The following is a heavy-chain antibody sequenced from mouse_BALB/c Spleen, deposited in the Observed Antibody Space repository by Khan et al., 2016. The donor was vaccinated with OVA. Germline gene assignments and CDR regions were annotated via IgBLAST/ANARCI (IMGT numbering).Heavy chain of an antibody. Sequence: EVELVESGGGLVQPGGSLRLSCATSGFTFTDYYMSWVRQPPGKSLEWLGFIRNKAKGYTTEYSAPVKGRFTISRDNSQSIVYLQMNTLRAEDSATYYCARETVVDVYWYLVVWGAGTTVTVSS. CDR1: GFTFTDYY. J-gene: IGHJ1*01. CDR2: IRNKAKGYTT. CDR3: ARETVVDVYWYLVV. V-gene: IGHV7-3*02. D-gene: IGHD1-1*01.